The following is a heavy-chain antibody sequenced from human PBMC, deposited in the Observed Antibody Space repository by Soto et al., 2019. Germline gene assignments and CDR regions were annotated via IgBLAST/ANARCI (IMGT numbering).Heavy chain of an antibody. CDR1: GVSVSGADW. D-gene: IGHD3-3*02. Sequence: SETLSLTCAVSGVSVSGADWWTWVRQAPGKGLEWIGEIYHGVGANYNPSLKSRVAISLDTSKNQFSLRLTSVTAADTAIYYCATRAVDAFLELGFDTWGQGTLVTVSS. CDR3: ATRAVDAFLELGFDT. J-gene: IGHJ5*02. CDR2: IYHGVGA. V-gene: IGHV4-4*02.